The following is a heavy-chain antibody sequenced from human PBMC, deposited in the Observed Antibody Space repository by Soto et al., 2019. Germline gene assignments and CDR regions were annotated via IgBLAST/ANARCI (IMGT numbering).Heavy chain of an antibody. CDR1: GFTFSDYY. CDR3: ASRYCSGGSCYSGENAFDI. Sequence: QVQLVESGGGLVKPGGSLRLSCAASGFTFSDYYMSWIRQATGKGREWVSYISSSGSTIYYADSVKGRLTISRDNAKNSLYRHMNSRRAEDMAVYYCASRYCSGGSCYSGENAFDIWGQGTMVTVSS. D-gene: IGHD2-15*01. J-gene: IGHJ3*02. CDR2: ISSSGSTI. V-gene: IGHV3-11*01.